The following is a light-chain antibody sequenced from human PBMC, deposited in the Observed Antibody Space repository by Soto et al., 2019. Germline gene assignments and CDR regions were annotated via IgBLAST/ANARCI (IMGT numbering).Light chain of an antibody. Sequence: IQMTQSPSTLSASVGDRVTFTCRASQTISTWLAWYQQKPGEAPKLLIYKASTLEVGVPSRFSASGSGTEFTLTINALQPADFATYYCQQYNSYPWTFGQGNKV. CDR1: QTISTW. V-gene: IGKV1-5*03. CDR2: KAS. J-gene: IGKJ1*01. CDR3: QQYNSYPWT.